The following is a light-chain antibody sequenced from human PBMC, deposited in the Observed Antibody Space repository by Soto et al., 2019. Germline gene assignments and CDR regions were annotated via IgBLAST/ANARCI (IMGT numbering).Light chain of an antibody. Sequence: EIVLTQSPGTLSLSPGERATLSCGASQSVTSNYLAWYQQRPGQAPRLLIYGASSRATGIPDRFSGSGSGTDFTLTISSLQSEDFAVYYCQQYDNWPWTFGQGTKVDIK. J-gene: IGKJ1*01. CDR3: QQYDNWPWT. CDR1: QSVTSNY. V-gene: IGKV3-20*01. CDR2: GAS.